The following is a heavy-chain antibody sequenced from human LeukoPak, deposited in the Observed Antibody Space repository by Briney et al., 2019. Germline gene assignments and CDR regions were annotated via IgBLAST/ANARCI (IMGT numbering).Heavy chain of an antibody. Sequence: SETLSLTCAVYGESFNTYYWTWIRQPPGKGLEWIGEINRSGSINYNPSLKSRVTMSVDTSKNQLPLTLTSVTAADTAVYYCTATPYRDGPLNYWGQGTLVTVSS. CDR3: TATPYRDGPLNY. CDR1: GESFNTYY. CDR2: INRSGSI. D-gene: IGHD5-24*01. V-gene: IGHV4-34*01. J-gene: IGHJ4*02.